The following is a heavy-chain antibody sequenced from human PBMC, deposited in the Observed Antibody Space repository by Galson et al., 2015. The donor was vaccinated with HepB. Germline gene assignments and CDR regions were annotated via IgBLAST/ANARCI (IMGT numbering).Heavy chain of an antibody. CDR2: IRSKANYYAT. CDR1: GFIFSGSA. CDR3: ISLGDLSGYSSR. J-gene: IGHJ4*02. Sequence: SLRLSCAASGFIFSGSAIDWVRQASGKGQEWVGRIRSKANYYATLYVPSLKGRFTISRDDSKNMAYQHMRCLKTEDTAVYYCISLGDLSGYSSRWGQGTLVTVSS. V-gene: IGHV3-73*01. D-gene: IGHD2-2*01.